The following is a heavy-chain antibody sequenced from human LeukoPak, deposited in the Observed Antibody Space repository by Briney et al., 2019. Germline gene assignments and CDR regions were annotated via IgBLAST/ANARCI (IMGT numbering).Heavy chain of an antibody. J-gene: IGHJ6*03. D-gene: IGHD3-22*01. V-gene: IGHV3-30*02. CDR1: GFTFSSYE. Sequence: GGSLRLSCAASGFTFSSYEMNWVRQAPGKGLELVAFIRYDGSNKYYADSVKGRFTISRDNSKNTLYLQMNSLRAEDTAVYYCAKEGSASSGYYYVPLFYYYYMDVWGKGTTVTVSS. CDR2: IRYDGSNK. CDR3: AKEGSASSGYYYVPLFYYYYMDV.